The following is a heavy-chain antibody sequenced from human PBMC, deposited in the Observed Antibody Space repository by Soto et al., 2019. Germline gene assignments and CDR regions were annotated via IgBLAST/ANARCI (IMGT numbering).Heavy chain of an antibody. CDR1: GGSISSYY. CDR3: AREQWLQGYYYGMDV. Sequence: QVQLQESGPGLVKPSETLSLTCTVSGGSISSYYWCWIRQPPGKGLEWIGYIYDSGSTNNNPSLKSRVTISVDTSKNQFSLKLSSVTAADTAVYYCAREQWLQGYYYGMDVWGQGTTVTVSS. D-gene: IGHD6-19*01. CDR2: IYDSGST. J-gene: IGHJ6*02. V-gene: IGHV4-59*01.